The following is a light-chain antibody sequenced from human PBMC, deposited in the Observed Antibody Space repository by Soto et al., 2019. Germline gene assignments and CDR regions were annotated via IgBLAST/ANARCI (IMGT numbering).Light chain of an antibody. CDR3: QQYDYWPPVT. Sequence: EIVVTQSPATLSVSPEERATLSCRASQSVSSNLAWYQQKPGQAPRLLIYGASTRATGIPARFSGSGSGTEFTLTISILQFEDFAVYYCQQYDYWPPVTFGGGTKVDIK. V-gene: IGKV3-15*01. J-gene: IGKJ4*01. CDR2: GAS. CDR1: QSVSSN.